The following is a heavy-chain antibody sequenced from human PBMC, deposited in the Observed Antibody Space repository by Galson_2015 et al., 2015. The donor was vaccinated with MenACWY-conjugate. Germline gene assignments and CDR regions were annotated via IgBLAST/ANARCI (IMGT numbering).Heavy chain of an antibody. Sequence: LRLSCAASGFSFSNYGMHWVRQAPGKGLEWVAVIWSDVSNQHYADSVKGRFTISRDNSKNTLYVQMNSLRAEDTAVYYCARDRTNQHYMDVWGKGTTVTVSS. CDR2: IWSDVSNQ. CDR3: ARDRTNQHYMDV. D-gene: IGHD1-14*01. CDR1: GFSFSNYG. J-gene: IGHJ6*03. V-gene: IGHV3-33*01.